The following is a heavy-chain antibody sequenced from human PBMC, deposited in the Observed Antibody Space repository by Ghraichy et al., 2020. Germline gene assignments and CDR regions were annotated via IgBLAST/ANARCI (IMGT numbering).Heavy chain of an antibody. CDR2: IYWDDDK. D-gene: IGHD3-3*01. CDR3: ASSSPSSYYDFWSGYRHFDY. CDR1: GFSLSTSGVG. V-gene: IGHV2-5*02. Sequence: SGPTLVQPTQTLTLTCTFSGFSLSTSGVGMGWIRQPPGKALEWLALIYWDDDKRYSPSLKSRLTITKDTSKNQVVLTMTNMDPVDTATYYCASSSPSSYYDFWSGYRHFDYWGQGTLVTVSS. J-gene: IGHJ4*02.